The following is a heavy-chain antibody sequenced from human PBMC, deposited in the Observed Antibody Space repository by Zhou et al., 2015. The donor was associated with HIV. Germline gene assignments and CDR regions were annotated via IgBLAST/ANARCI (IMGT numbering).Heavy chain of an antibody. Sequence: QVQLVQSGAEVKKPGASVKVSCKASGYTFTGYYMHWVRQAPGQGLEWMGWINPNSGGTNYAQKFQGWVTMTRDTSISTAYMELSRLRSDDTAVYYCARDHVVGATDYYGMDVWGQGTTVTVSS. D-gene: IGHD1-26*01. CDR1: GYTFTGYY. CDR3: ARDHVVGATDYYGMDV. J-gene: IGHJ6*02. CDR2: INPNSGGT. V-gene: IGHV1-2*04.